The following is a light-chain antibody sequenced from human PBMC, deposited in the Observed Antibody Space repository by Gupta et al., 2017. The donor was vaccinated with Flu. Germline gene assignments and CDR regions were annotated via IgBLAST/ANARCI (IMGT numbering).Light chain of an antibody. Sequence: SYELTQPPSVSVSPGQTASITCSGDKLGDKYACWYQQKPGQSPVLVIYQDSKRPSGIPERFSGSNSGNKATLTISGTQAMDEADYYCQAWDSSTVVLGGGTKLTVL. J-gene: IGLJ2*01. CDR2: QDS. CDR3: QAWDSSTVV. CDR1: KLGDKY. V-gene: IGLV3-1*01.